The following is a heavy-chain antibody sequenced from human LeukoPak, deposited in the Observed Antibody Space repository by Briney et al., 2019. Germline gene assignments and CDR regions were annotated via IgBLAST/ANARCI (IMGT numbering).Heavy chain of an antibody. CDR3: ARHTAMVTGFDY. Sequence: SETLSLTXTVSGGSISSSSYYWGWIRQPPGNGLEWIGSIDYSGSTYYNPSPKSRVTISVDMSKNQFSLKLSSVTAADTAVYYCARHTAMVTGFDYWGQGTLVTVSS. J-gene: IGHJ4*02. CDR2: IDYSGST. CDR1: GGSISSSSYY. D-gene: IGHD5-18*01. V-gene: IGHV4-39*01.